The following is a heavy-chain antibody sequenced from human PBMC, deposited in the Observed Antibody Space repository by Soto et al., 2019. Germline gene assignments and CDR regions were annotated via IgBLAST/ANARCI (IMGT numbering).Heavy chain of an antibody. J-gene: IGHJ4*02. V-gene: IGHV3-23*01. Sequence: PGGSLRLSCAASGFPFSSYAMIWVRQAPGTGLEWVSAISGSGDSTYYADSARGRFSISRDNSKNTLYLQMNSLRAGDTAVYYCAKELFSGTYPSFDYWGQGILVTVSS. D-gene: IGHD1-26*01. CDR3: AKELFSGTYPSFDY. CDR1: GFPFSSYA. CDR2: ISGSGDST.